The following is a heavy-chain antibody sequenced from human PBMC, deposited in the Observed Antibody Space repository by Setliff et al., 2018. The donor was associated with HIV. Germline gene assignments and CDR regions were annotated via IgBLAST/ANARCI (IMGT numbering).Heavy chain of an antibody. CDR1: GGSISSGSYY. CDR3: ARRFEQWLAFDY. Sequence: SETLSLTCTVSGGSISSGSYYWSWIRQPAGKGLEWIGRIYTSGNTNYNPSLKSRVTMSVDTSKKQFSLKLGSVTAADTAVYFCARRFEQWLAFDYWGQGTLVTVSS. J-gene: IGHJ4*02. CDR2: IYTSGNT. V-gene: IGHV4-61*02. D-gene: IGHD6-19*01.